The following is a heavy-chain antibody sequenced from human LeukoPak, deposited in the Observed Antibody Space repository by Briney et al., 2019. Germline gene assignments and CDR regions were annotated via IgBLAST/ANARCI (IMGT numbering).Heavy chain of an antibody. CDR1: GFTFSSYA. D-gene: IGHD2/OR15-2a*01. Sequence: QSGGSLRLSCAASGFTFSSYAMSWVRQAPGKGLQWVSAFSGSGGSTYYADSVKGRFTISRDNSRNTLYLQMNSLRAEDTAVYYCARSGLSRFGFWGQGTLVTVSS. J-gene: IGHJ4*02. V-gene: IGHV3-23*01. CDR2: FSGSGGST. CDR3: ARSGLSRFGF.